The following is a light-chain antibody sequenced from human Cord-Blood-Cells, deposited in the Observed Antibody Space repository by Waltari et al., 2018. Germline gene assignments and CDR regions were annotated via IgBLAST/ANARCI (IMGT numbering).Light chain of an antibody. CDR2: QDS. CDR1: KLGDKY. Sequence: SYELTQPPSVSVSPGQTASITRSGDKLGDKYACWYQQKPGQSPVLVIYQDSKRPPGIPERFSGSNSGNTATLTISGTQAMDEADYYCQAWDSSTLYVFGTGTKVTVL. V-gene: IGLV3-1*01. J-gene: IGLJ1*01. CDR3: QAWDSSTLYV.